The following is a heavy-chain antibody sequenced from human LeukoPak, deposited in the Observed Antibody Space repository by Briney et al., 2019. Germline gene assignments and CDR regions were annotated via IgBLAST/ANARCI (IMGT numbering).Heavy chain of an antibody. CDR2: MSRSGDII. V-gene: IGHV3-48*01. D-gene: IGHD3-10*01. CDR3: ARDVYYGSGSPRLDY. J-gene: IGHJ4*02. Sequence: PGGSLRLSCAASGFTFSDYNMNWVRQVPGKGLESVSYMSRSGDIIYYADSVKGRFTISRGNAKNSLYLQMNSLRAEDTAVYYCARDVYYGSGSPRLDYWGQGTLVTVSS. CDR1: GFTFSDYN.